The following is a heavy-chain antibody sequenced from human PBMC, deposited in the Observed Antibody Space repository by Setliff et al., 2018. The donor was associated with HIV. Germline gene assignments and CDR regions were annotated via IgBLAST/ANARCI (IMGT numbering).Heavy chain of an antibody. V-gene: IGHV1-69*05. CDR3: ARGRMAAAGMFIPRALHH. J-gene: IGHJ5*02. D-gene: IGHD6-13*01. Sequence: SVKVSCKAYGDTLTNYALSWVRQAPGQGLEWMGGIIPMFDRVQYAQKFQDRVTFTTDESTNTAYMEVNRLTSEDTAMFYCARGRMAAAGMFIPRALHHWGQGTLVTVSS. CDR1: GDTLTNYA. CDR2: IIPMFDRV.